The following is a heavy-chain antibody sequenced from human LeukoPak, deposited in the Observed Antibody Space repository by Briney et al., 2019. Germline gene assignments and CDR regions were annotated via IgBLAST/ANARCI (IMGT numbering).Heavy chain of an antibody. CDR2: IYGSGST. D-gene: IGHD4-17*01. J-gene: IGHJ2*01. CDR1: GGSISSSSYY. CDR3: ASSVTTSDWYFDL. V-gene: IGHV4-61*02. Sequence: SQTLSLTCTVPGGSISSSSYYWSWIRQPAGKGLEWIGRIYGSGSTNYNPSLKSRITISVDTSKNQFSLKLSSVTAADTAVYYCASSVTTSDWYFDLWGRGTLVTVSS.